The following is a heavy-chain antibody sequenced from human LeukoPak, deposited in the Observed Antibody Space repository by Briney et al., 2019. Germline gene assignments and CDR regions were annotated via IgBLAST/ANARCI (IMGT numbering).Heavy chain of an antibody. D-gene: IGHD2-15*01. Sequence: GGSLRLSCAASGLTFNSYRMNWVRQAPGKGLEWVSSISSSSSYIYYADSVKGRFTISRDNAKTSLYLQMNSLRAEDTAVYYCARGRLGYCSGGSCYPGYWGQGTLVTVSS. CDR1: GLTFNSYR. CDR3: ARGRLGYCSGGSCYPGY. J-gene: IGHJ4*02. CDR2: ISSSSSYI. V-gene: IGHV3-21*01.